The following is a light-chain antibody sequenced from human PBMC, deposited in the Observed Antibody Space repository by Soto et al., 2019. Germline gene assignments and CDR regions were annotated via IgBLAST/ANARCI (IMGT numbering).Light chain of an antibody. Sequence: EIVMTQSPATLSVSPGERATLSCRASRSVSSNLAWYQQRPGQAPRLLIYAASTRATGIPPRFSGSGSGTEFTLTISSLQSEDFTVYYCPHYYDWPIPFGQVTRLDNK. V-gene: IGKV3-15*01. J-gene: IGKJ5*01. CDR2: AAS. CDR1: RSVSSN. CDR3: PHYYDWPIP.